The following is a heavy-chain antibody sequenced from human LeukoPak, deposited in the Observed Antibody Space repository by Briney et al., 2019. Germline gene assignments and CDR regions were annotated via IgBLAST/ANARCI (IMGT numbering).Heavy chain of an antibody. J-gene: IGHJ4*02. Sequence: GESLKISCKGSGCSFSSHWIGWVRQMPGKGLEWMGIIYPGDSDTRYSPSFQGQVTISADRSVSTAYLQWSSLKASDTAMYYCARQRYCSTTSCSFYFDYWGQGTLVTVSS. CDR1: GCSFSSHW. CDR2: IYPGDSDT. D-gene: IGHD2-2*01. CDR3: ARQRYCSTTSCSFYFDY. V-gene: IGHV5-51*01.